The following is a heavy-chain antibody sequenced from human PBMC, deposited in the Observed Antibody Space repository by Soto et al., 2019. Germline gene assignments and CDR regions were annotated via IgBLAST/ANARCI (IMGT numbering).Heavy chain of an antibody. V-gene: IGHV3-30*18. Sequence: GGSLRLSXAASGFTFDDYGMHWVRQAPGKGLEWVAVISYDGSNKYYADSVKGRFTISRDNSKNTLYLQMNSLRAEDTAVYYCAKDMDSSGYYAPFDYWGQGTLVTVSS. CDR3: AKDMDSSGYYAPFDY. CDR2: ISYDGSNK. CDR1: GFTFDDYG. J-gene: IGHJ4*02. D-gene: IGHD3-22*01.